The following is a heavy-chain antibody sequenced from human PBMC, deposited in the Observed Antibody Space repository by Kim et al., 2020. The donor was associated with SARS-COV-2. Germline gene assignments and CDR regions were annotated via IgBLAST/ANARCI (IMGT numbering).Heavy chain of an antibody. Sequence: VKGRFTISRDDSKNTAYLQMNSLKTEDTAVYYCTSLAYYYDSSGYYPFDYWGQGTLVTVSS. J-gene: IGHJ4*02. CDR3: TSLAYYYDSSGYYPFDY. V-gene: IGHV3-73*01. D-gene: IGHD3-22*01.